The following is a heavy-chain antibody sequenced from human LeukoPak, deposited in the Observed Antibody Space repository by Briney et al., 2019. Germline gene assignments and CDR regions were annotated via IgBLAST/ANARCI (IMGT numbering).Heavy chain of an antibody. CDR1: GFTFSSYG. CDR3: AKDSQWLVRRWFDP. CDR2: ISYDGSNK. V-gene: IGHV3-30*18. J-gene: IGHJ5*02. D-gene: IGHD6-19*01. Sequence: GGSLRLSCAASGFTFSSYGMHWVRQAPGKGLEWVAVISYDGSNKYYADSVKGRFTISRDNSENTLYLQMNSLRAEDTAVYYCAKDSQWLVRRWFDPWGQGTLVTVSS.